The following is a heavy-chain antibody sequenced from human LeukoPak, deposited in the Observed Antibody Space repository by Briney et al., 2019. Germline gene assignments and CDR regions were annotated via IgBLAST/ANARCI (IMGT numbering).Heavy chain of an antibody. Sequence: GASVKVSCKASGYTFTSYYMHWVRQAPAQGLEWMGIINPSGGSTTYAQQFQGRVTMTRDMSTSTVYMELSSLRSEDTAVYYCARGRAVAGIWRAGNPDYWGQGTLVTVSS. V-gene: IGHV1-46*01. CDR3: ARGRAVAGIWRAGNPDY. J-gene: IGHJ4*02. D-gene: IGHD6-19*01. CDR1: GYTFTSYY. CDR2: INPSGGST.